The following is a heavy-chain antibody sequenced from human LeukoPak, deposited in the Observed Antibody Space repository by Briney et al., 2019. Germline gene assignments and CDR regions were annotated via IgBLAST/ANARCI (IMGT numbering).Heavy chain of an antibody. CDR1: GGSISSSSYY. V-gene: IGHV4-39*07. CDR2: IYYSGST. D-gene: IGHD6-25*01. J-gene: IGHJ4*02. Sequence: PSETLSLTCTVSGGSISSSSYYWGWIRQPPGKGLEWIGSIYYSGSTYYNPSLKSRVTISVDTSKNQFSLKLSSVTPEDTAVYYCVRDLKEDRGYSSGWPFDYWGQGTLVTVSS. CDR3: VRDLKEDRGYSSGWPFDY.